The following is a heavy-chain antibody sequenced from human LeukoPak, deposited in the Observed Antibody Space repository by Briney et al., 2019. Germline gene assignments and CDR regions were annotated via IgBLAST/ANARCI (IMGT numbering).Heavy chain of an antibody. Sequence: PSQTLSLTCAISGDSVSSNSAAWNWIRQSPSRGLEWLGRTYYRSKWYNDYAVSVKSRITINPDTSKNQFSLQLNSVTPEDTAVYYCARAQYYYDSSGYPGLFDYWGQGTLVTVSS. V-gene: IGHV6-1*01. CDR1: GDSVSSNSAA. CDR2: TYYRSKWYN. D-gene: IGHD3-22*01. CDR3: ARAQYYYDSSGYPGLFDY. J-gene: IGHJ4*02.